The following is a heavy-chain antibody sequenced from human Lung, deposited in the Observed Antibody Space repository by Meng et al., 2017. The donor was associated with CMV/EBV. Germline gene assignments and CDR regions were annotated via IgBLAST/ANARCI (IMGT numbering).Heavy chain of an antibody. J-gene: IGHJ4*02. V-gene: IGHV3-23*01. CDR1: EFTFRNCA. D-gene: IGHD3-22*01. CDR2: ISGGGDNT. Sequence: GGSLRLXCTGSEFTFRNCAMSWVRQAPGKGLEFVSSISGGGDNTYYTDSVKGRFIISRDNSKNTLYLQMDSLRAEDTALYYCAKGENYFDSSGLDYWGQGSQVTVSS. CDR3: AKGENYFDSSGLDY.